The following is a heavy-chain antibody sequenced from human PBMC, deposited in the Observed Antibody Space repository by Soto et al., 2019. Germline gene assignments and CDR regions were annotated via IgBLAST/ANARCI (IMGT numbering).Heavy chain of an antibody. CDR1: GGTFSSYA. CDR2: IIPIFGTA. Sequence: SVKVSCKASGGTFSSYAISWVRQAPGQGLEWMGGIIPIFGTANYAQKFQGRVTITADKSTSTAYMELSSLRSEDTAVYYCARDYGVAGLVYIWFVPWGQGTLITVSS. CDR3: ARDYGVAGLVYIWFVP. J-gene: IGHJ5*02. D-gene: IGHD6-19*01. V-gene: IGHV1-69*06.